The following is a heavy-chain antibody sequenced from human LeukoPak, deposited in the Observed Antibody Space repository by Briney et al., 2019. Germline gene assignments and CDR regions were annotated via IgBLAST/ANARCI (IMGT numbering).Heavy chain of an antibody. CDR3: ARVGYCSGGSCYFFDY. V-gene: IGHV3-43*01. J-gene: IGHJ4*02. Sequence: PGGSLRLSCVASGLTFDDYTMHWVRQAPGKGLEWVSLISGDGSKTYYADSVKGRFTISRDNSKNSLYLQMNSLRTEDTALYYCARVGYCSGGSCYFFDYWGQGTLVTVSS. D-gene: IGHD2-15*01. CDR2: ISGDGSKT. CDR1: GLTFDDYT.